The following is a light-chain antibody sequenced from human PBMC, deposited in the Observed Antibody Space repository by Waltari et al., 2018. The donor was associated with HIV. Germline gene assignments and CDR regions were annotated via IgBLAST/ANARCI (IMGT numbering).Light chain of an antibody. CDR3: QQYNNWPPWT. Sequence: EIVMTQSPGTLSVSPGERATLSCRASQSVSSKLAWYQQKPGQAPRLLIYGASTRATGIPSRFSGSGSGTEFTLTLSSLQSEDSAVYYCQQYNNWPPWTFGQGTKVEIK. J-gene: IGKJ1*01. CDR1: QSVSSK. CDR2: GAS. V-gene: IGKV3-15*01.